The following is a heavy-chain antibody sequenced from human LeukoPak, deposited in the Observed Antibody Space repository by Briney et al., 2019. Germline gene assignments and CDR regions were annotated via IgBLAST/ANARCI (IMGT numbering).Heavy chain of an antibody. Sequence: GGSLRLSCAASGFTFSSYGMHWVRQAPGKGLEWVAFVSFDGSNMYYEDSVKGRFTISRDNSKNTLYLQMNSLRAEDTAVYYCARALGYCSGGSCFVDYWGQGTLVTVSS. V-gene: IGHV3-30*03. CDR1: GFTFSSYG. CDR3: ARALGYCSGGSCFVDY. D-gene: IGHD2-15*01. J-gene: IGHJ4*02. CDR2: VSFDGSNM.